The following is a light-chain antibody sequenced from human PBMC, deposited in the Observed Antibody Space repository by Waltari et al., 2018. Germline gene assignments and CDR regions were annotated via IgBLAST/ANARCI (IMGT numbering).Light chain of an antibody. CDR3: QQYYTIPWT. J-gene: IGKJ1*01. CDR1: QSVFHSSNNKNC. CDR2: WAS. V-gene: IGKV4-1*01. Sequence: DIVMTQHPDSLAVALGARSTINCNSSQSVFHSSNNKNCLGWYQQKPGQSPKLLIYWASNRESGVPDRFSGSGSGTDFTLTISSLEAEDVAVYYCQQYYTIPWTFGQGTKVEI.